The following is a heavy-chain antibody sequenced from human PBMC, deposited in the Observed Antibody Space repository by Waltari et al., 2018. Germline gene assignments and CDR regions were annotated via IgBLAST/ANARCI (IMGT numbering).Heavy chain of an antibody. CDR2: INPNSGGT. Sequence: TGNYIHWVRQAPGQGLEWMGWINPNSGGTHYSQKFQDRVTMTRDTSISTAYMELSSLRSDDTAVYYCAREWVAVLVGATQSLDYWGQGTLVTVSS. CDR1: TGNY. V-gene: IGHV1-2*02. D-gene: IGHD2-15*01. CDR3: AREWVAVLVGATQSLDY. J-gene: IGHJ4*02.